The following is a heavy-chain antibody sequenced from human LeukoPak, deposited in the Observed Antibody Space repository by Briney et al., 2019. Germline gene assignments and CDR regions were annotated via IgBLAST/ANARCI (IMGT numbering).Heavy chain of an antibody. J-gene: IGHJ4*02. CDR3: ARDRRFGEFGY. CDR1: GGSISSYY. D-gene: IGHD3-10*01. Sequence: KPSETLSLTCTVSGGSISSYYWSWIRQPPGKGLEWIGYVYYSGSTNYNPSLKSRGTISVATSKNQFSLKLSSVTAGDTAVYYCARDRRFGEFGYWGQGTLVTVSP. V-gene: IGHV4-59*01. CDR2: VYYSGST.